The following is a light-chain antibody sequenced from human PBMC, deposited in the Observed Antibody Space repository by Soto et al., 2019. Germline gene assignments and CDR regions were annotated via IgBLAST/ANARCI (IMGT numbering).Light chain of an antibody. CDR2: AAS. Sequence: DVQMTQSPSSLSASVGDRVTITCRASQSIRSYLNWYQQKPGKAPLLMIYAASNLQSGVPSRFSGSGSGPDFTLTISRLEPEDFAVYYCHQYGSSPPWTFGQGTKVAIK. CDR3: HQYGSSPPWT. V-gene: IGKV1-39*01. CDR1: QSIRSY. J-gene: IGKJ1*01.